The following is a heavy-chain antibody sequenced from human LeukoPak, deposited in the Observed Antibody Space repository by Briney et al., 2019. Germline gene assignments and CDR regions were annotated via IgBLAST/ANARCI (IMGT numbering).Heavy chain of an antibody. J-gene: IGHJ4*02. CDR3: AKDRIPARYDFWSGYAS. Sequence: LSGGSLRLSCAASGFTFSSYAMSWVRQAPGKGLEWVSAFSGSGGSTYYADSVKGRFTISRDNSKNTLYLQMNSLRAEDTAVYYCAKDRIPARYDFWSGYASWGQGTLVTVSS. D-gene: IGHD3-3*01. CDR1: GFTFSSYA. V-gene: IGHV3-23*01. CDR2: FSGSGGST.